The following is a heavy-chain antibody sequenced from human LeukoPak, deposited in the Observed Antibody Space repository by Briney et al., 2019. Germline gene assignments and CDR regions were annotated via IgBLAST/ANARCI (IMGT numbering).Heavy chain of an antibody. V-gene: IGHV3-49*04. CDR2: IRSKAYGGTT. J-gene: IGHJ4*02. D-gene: IGHD7-27*01. Sequence: GGSLRLSCTASGFTFGDYAMSWVRQAPGKGLEWVGFIRSKAYGGTTEYAASVKGRFTISRDDSKSIAYLQMNSLKTEDTAVYYCTRDKGWGPLDYWGQGTLVTVSS. CDR3: TRDKGWGPLDY. CDR1: GFTFGDYA.